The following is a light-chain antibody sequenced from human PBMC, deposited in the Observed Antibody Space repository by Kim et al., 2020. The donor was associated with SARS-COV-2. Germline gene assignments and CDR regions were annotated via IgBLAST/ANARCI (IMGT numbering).Light chain of an antibody. J-gene: IGKJ2*01. CDR2: WAS. V-gene: IGKV4-1*01. CDR1: QSLLDGSNNKNY. CDR3: QQYYSNPAT. Sequence: DIVMTQSPDSRAVSLGERATISCKSSQSLLDGSNNKNYLVWYQQKPGQPPKLLIYWASTRESGVPDRFSGSGSGTDFTLTISSLQAEDVADYYCQQYYSNPATFGQGTKLEI.